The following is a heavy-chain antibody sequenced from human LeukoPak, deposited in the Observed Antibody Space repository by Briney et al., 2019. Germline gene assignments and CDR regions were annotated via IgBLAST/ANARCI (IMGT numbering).Heavy chain of an antibody. D-gene: IGHD6-19*01. Sequence: GGSLRLSCAASGFTFSSYAMSWVRQAPGKGLEWFSAISGSGGSTYYADSVKGRFTISRDNSKNTLYLQMNSLRAEDTAVYYCAKSPSVAGTFWFDPWGQGTLVTVSS. V-gene: IGHV3-23*01. CDR2: ISGSGGST. CDR3: AKSPSVAGTFWFDP. J-gene: IGHJ5*02. CDR1: GFTFSSYA.